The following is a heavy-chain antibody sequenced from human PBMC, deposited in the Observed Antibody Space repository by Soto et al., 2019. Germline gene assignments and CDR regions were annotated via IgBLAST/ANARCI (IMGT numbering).Heavy chain of an antibody. D-gene: IGHD3-22*01. CDR2: IIPVFDTV. CDR1: GGLFSSYA. Sequence: ASVKVSCKDTGGLFSSYAVSWVRQAPGQGLEWMGGIIPVFDTVYYAQKFQGRATITADESTNTAYMELSCLRSEDTAMYYCARGGSGYVWFNEFWGQGTLVTVSS. V-gene: IGHV1-69*13. J-gene: IGHJ4*02. CDR3: ARGGSGYVWFNEF.